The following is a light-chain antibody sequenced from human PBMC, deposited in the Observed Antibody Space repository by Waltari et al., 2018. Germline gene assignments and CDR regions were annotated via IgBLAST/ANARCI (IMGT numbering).Light chain of an antibody. CDR2: EVI. V-gene: IGLV2-8*01. Sequence: QSALTQPPSASGSPGQSVTISCTGSSGDIGGYDYVSWYQQHIGKVPKLLISEVIKRPSGVPRRFSASRSGNTASLTVSGLQTEDEALYFCSSFAGKNGLLFGGGTMLTVL. CDR3: SSFAGKNGLL. J-gene: IGLJ2*01. CDR1: SGDIGGYDY.